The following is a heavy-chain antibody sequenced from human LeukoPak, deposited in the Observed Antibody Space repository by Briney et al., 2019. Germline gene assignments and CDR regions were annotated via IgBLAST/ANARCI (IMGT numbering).Heavy chain of an antibody. CDR3: AKSGYYDSSGYYFLHYYYYYGMDV. CDR2: ISGSGGST. CDR1: GFTFSSYA. V-gene: IGHV3-23*01. J-gene: IGHJ6*02. D-gene: IGHD3-22*01. Sequence: GGSLRLSCAASGFTFSSYAMSWVRQAPGKGLEWVSAISGSGGSTYYADSVKGRFTISRDNSKNTLYLQMNSLRAEDTAVYYCAKSGYYDSSGYYFLHYYYYYGMDVWGQGTTVTVS.